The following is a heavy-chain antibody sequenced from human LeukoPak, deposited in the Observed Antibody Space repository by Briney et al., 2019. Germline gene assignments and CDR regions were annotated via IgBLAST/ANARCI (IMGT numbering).Heavy chain of an antibody. CDR3: ARDYRSSSGWTVDY. D-gene: IGHD6-19*01. V-gene: IGHV3-48*02. J-gene: IGHJ4*02. CDR1: GFTFSSYS. Sequence: GGSLRLSCAASGFTFSSYSMNWVGQAPGKGLEWVSYISTSSSTIYYADSVKGRFTISRDNAKNSLYLQMNSLRDEDTAVYYCARDYRSSSGWTVDYWGQGTLVAVSS. CDR2: ISTSSSTI.